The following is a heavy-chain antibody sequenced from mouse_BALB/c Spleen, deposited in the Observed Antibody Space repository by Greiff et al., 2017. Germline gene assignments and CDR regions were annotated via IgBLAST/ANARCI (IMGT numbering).Heavy chain of an antibody. CDR3: TRERGKAY. V-gene: IGHV6-6*02. J-gene: IGHJ3*01. Sequence: EVKLMESGGGLVQPGGSMKLSCVASGFTFSNYWMNWVRQSPEKGLEWVAEIRLKSNNYATHYAESVKGRFTISRDDSKSSVYLQMNNLRAEDTGIYYCTRERGKAYWGQGTLVTVSA. CDR2: IRLKSNNYAT. CDR1: GFTFSNYW.